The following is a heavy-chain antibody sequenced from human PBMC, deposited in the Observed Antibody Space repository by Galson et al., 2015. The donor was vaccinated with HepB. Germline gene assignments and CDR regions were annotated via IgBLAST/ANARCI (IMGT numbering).Heavy chain of an antibody. CDR3: AKDLGFSRVGATASRDY. CDR2: ISGSGGST. V-gene: IGHV3-23*01. CDR1: GFTFSSYA. Sequence: SLRLSCAASGFTFSSYAMSWVRQAPGKGLEWVSAISGSGGSTYYVDSVKGRFTISRDNSKNTLYLQMNSLRAEDTAVYYCAKDLGFSRVGATASRDYWGQGTLVTVSS. J-gene: IGHJ4*02. D-gene: IGHD1-26*01.